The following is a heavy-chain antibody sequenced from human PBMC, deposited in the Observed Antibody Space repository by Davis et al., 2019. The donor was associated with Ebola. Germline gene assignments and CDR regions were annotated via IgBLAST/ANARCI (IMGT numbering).Heavy chain of an antibody. CDR2: ITGDGGRT. D-gene: IGHD2-15*01. CDR3: AKSHDKGYCSGGSCYSYYFDY. J-gene: IGHJ4*02. V-gene: IGHV3-43*02. CDR1: GFTFDNYA. Sequence: GESLKISCAASGFTFDNYAMHWVRQAPGKGLECVSLITGDGGRTYYADSVKGRFTISRDNAKNSLYLQMNSLRAEDTALYYCAKSHDKGYCSGGSCYSYYFDYWGQGTLVTVSS.